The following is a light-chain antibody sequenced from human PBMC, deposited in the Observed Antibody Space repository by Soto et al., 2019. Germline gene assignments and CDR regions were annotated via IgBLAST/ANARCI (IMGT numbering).Light chain of an antibody. CDR1: PSVYSSC. J-gene: IGKJ4*01. Sequence: EIVLTQCPGTLSLSPGDRATLSCRAGPSVYSSCLAWYHQKPGQAPRLLIHGASSRATGIPDRFSGGGSGTDFTLTISRLEPEDFAVYYCQQYGSSPLTFGGGTKVEIK. CDR3: QQYGSSPLT. V-gene: IGKV3-20*01. CDR2: GAS.